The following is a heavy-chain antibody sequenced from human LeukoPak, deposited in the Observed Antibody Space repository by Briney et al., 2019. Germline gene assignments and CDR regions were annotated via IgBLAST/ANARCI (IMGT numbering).Heavy chain of an antibody. CDR3: ARDRGWSTSSWYFDY. CDR2: IWHDGSNQ. CDR1: GLTFSTSG. Sequence: PGRSLRLSCAASGLTFSTSGMHWVRQAPGKGLEWVTYIWHDGSNQNYGDSVKGRFTISRDQSKNTVYLQMNSLRAEDTAVYYCARDRGWSTSSWYFDYWGQGTLVTVHS. V-gene: IGHV3-33*01. J-gene: IGHJ4*02. D-gene: IGHD6-13*01.